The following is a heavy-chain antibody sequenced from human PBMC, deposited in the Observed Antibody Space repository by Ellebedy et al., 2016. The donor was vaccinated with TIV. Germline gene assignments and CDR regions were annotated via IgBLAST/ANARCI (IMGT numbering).Heavy chain of an antibody. V-gene: IGHV4-59*01. CDR2: IYYSGST. D-gene: IGHD1-26*01. CDR1: GGSISSYY. J-gene: IGHJ4*02. Sequence: SETLSLXXTVSGGSISSYYWSWIRQPPGKGLEWIGYIYYSGSTNYNPSLKSRVTISVDTSKNQFSLKLSSVTAADTAVYYCARTLRVEWELHEQGYYFDYWGQGTLVTVSS. CDR3: ARTLRVEWELHEQGYYFDY.